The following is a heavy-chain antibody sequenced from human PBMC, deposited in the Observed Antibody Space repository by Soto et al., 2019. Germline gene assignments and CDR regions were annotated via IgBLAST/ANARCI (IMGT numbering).Heavy chain of an antibody. J-gene: IGHJ5*02. CDR2: IYYSGST. CDR1: GGSISSSYY. CDR3: ARRSPASGTYWFDP. D-gene: IGHD6-13*01. V-gene: IGHV4-39*01. Sequence: QLQLQESGPGLVKPSETLSLTCTVSGGSISSSYYWGWIRQPPGKGLEWIGSIYYSGSTNYNPSLQIRVIISEDTYKNQFPLKLSSVTAADTDVYYCARRSPASGTYWFDPWGQGTLVTVSS.